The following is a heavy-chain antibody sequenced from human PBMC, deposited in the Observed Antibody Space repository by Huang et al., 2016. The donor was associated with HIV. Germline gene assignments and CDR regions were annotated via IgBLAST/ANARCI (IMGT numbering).Heavy chain of an antibody. Sequence: VQLVESGGGVVQPGRSLRLACAASGFSFSTDGLHWVRQGPGKGLEWVSVISYDGSNKYYAHSVKGRFTISRDTSENKVYLQMNSLRHEDTAVYYCAKDGADEEWDIDYWGQGTLVTVSS. J-gene: IGHJ4*02. V-gene: IGHV3-30*18. CDR1: GFSFSTDG. D-gene: IGHD1-26*01. CDR2: ISYDGSNK. CDR3: AKDGADEEWDIDY.